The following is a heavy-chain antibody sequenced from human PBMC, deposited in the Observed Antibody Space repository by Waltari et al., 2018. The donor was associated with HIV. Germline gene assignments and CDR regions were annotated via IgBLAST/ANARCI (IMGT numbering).Heavy chain of an antibody. CDR3: TTGGIVVVYGMDV. J-gene: IGHJ6*02. V-gene: IGHV3-15*01. CDR2: IKSKTDGGTT. CDR1: GFTFSNAW. D-gene: IGHD2-2*01. Sequence: EVQLVESGGGLVKPGGSLRLSCAASGFTFSNAWMSCVRQAPGKGLEWVGRIKSKTDGGTTDYAAPVKGRFTISRDDSKNTLYLQMNSRKTEDTAVYYCTTGGIVVVYGMDVWGQGTTVTVSS.